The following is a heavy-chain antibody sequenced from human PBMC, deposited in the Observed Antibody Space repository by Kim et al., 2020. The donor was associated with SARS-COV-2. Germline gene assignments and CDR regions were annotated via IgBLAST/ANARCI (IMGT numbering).Heavy chain of an antibody. J-gene: IGHJ3*02. V-gene: IGHV1-69*06. Sequence: SVKVSCKASGGTFSTYYITWVRQAPGQGLEWMGVFVPVFGTSTYAQKFQGRVTIVADKSKKTAYIEMSSLKPEDTAMYFCASAPQGAGGGWYKYGFDIWAQGTMVSVPS. CDR2: FVPVFGTS. D-gene: IGHD6-19*01. CDR3: ASAPQGAGGGWYKYGFDI. CDR1: GGTFSTYY.